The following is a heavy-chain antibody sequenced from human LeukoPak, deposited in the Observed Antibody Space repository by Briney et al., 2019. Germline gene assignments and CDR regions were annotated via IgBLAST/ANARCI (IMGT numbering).Heavy chain of an antibody. J-gene: IGHJ2*01. D-gene: IGHD3-16*01. CDR3: GGGIGGNEGYFDL. V-gene: IGHV4-59*01. CDR2: NYYSGTT. CDR1: GGSINNYY. Sequence: SETLSLTCTVSGGSINNYYWSWIRQPPEKGLEWIGYNYYSGTTNSHPSLKSRVTISMDTSNNQFSLKVRSVTAADRAVYYCGGGIGGNEGYFDLGGGGTLVTVSS.